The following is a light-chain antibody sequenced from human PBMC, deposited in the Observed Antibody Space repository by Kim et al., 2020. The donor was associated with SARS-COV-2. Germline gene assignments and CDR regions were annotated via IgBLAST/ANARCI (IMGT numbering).Light chain of an antibody. V-gene: IGKV3-20*01. J-gene: IGKJ1*01. CDR2: GAS. CDR3: QHYGSSLGT. CDR1: QSVSSSY. Sequence: EIVLTQSPGTLSSSPGERATLTCRASQSVSSSYLAWYQQKLGQAPRLLIYGASSRATGIPDRFSGSGSGTDFTLTISRLEPEDFAVYYCQHYGSSLGTVGKGTKVDIK.